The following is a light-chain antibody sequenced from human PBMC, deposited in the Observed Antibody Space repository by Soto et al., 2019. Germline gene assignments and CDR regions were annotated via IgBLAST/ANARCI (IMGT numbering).Light chain of an antibody. Sequence: DIVMTQSPDSLAVSLGERATINCKSSQSILYSSNNKNYLAWYPQKPGQPPKLLIYWASTRESGVPDRFSGSGSGTDFTLTISSLQAEDVAAYYCQQHYSSPQTFGQGTKVEIK. CDR3: QQHYSSPQT. CDR1: QSILYSSNNKNY. J-gene: IGKJ1*01. CDR2: WAS. V-gene: IGKV4-1*01.